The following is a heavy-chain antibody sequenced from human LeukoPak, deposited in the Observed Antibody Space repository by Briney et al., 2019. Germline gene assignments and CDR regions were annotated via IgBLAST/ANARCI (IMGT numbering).Heavy chain of an antibody. J-gene: IGHJ4*02. CDR2: IYYSGST. V-gene: IGHV4-59*01. CDR3: ARSLGGDYSSSSRFVY. CDR1: GGSISSYY. Sequence: PSETLSLTRTVSGGSISSYYWSWIRQPPGKGLEWIGYIYYSGSTNYNPSLKSRVTISVDTSKNQFSLKLSSVTAADTAVYYCARSLGGDYSSSSRFVYWGQGTLVTVSS. D-gene: IGHD6-6*01.